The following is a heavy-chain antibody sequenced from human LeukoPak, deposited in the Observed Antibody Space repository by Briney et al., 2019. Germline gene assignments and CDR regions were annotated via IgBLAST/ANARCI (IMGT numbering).Heavy chain of an antibody. CDR1: GFTVSSNY. CDR2: IYSGGST. D-gene: IGHD7-27*01. V-gene: IGHV3-66*01. J-gene: IGHJ4*02. Sequence: PGGSLRLSCAASGFTVSSNYMSWVRQAPGKGLEWVSVIYSGGSTYYADSVKGRFTISRDNAKNSLYLQMNSLRAEDTAVYYCARSAVMGTSDYWGQGTLVTVSS. CDR3: ARSAVMGTSDY.